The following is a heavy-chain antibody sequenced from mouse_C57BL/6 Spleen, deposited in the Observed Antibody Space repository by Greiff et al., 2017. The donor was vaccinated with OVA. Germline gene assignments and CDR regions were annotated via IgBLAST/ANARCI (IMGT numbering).Heavy chain of an antibody. D-gene: IGHD1-1*01. CDR3: ARSGTHYYGSTYGYFDV. CDR2: IYPSDSET. CDR1: GYTFTSYW. V-gene: IGHV1-61*01. J-gene: IGHJ1*03. Sequence: QVHVKQPGAELVRPGSSVKLSCKASGYTFTSYWMDWVKQRPGQGLEWIGNIYPSDSETHYNQKFKDKATLTVDKSSSTAYMQLSSLTSEDSAVYYCARSGTHYYGSTYGYFDVWGTGTTVTVSS.